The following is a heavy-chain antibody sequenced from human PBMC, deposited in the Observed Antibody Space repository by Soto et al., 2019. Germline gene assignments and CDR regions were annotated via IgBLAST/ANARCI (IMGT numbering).Heavy chain of an antibody. CDR1: GFTFSSYA. CDR3: AREGYYHFDY. CDR2: ISYDGSNK. J-gene: IGHJ4*02. V-gene: IGHV3-30-3*01. Sequence: VQLVESGGGVVQPGRSLRLSCAASGFTFSSYAMHWVRQAPGKGLEWVAVISYDGSNKYYADSVKGRFTISRDNSKNTLYLQMNSLRAEDTAVYYCAREGYYHFDYWGQGTLVTVSS. D-gene: IGHD3-22*01.